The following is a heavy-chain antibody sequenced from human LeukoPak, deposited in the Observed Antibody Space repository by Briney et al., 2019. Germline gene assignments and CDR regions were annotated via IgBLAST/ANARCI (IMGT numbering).Heavy chain of an antibody. CDR3: AKSISSGSYYFDY. Sequence: GGSLRLSCAASGFTFSSYAMSWVRQAPGKGLEWVSAISGSGGSTYYAALVKGRITISRTNYKHMLYLQMNILAAEATADYYVAKSISSGSYYFDYWGQETLVTVSS. CDR2: ISGSGGST. CDR1: GFTFSSYA. J-gene: IGHJ4*02. D-gene: IGHD1-26*01. V-gene: IGHV3-23*01.